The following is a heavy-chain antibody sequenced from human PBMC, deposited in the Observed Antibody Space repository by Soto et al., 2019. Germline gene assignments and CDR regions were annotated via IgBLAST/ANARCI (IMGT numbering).Heavy chain of an antibody. CDR3: ASEGVASTDYGGNIDY. J-gene: IGHJ4*02. CDR1: DDSINSDKYY. V-gene: IGHV4-39*01. CDR2: IYYRGNA. Sequence: SETLSLTCSVSDDSINSDKYYWGWIRQPPGKGLEWIGSIYYRGNAYYNPSLQTRVTISLDKSKSQFSLKLNSVTAADSAVYYCASEGVASTDYGGNIDYWGPGTLVTVSS. D-gene: IGHD2-15*01.